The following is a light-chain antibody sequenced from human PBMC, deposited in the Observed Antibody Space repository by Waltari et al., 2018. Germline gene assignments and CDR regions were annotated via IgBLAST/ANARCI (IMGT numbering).Light chain of an antibody. J-gene: IGLJ2*01. CDR2: DVT. CDR3: TSYTTNDTVI. CDR1: SSDVGGYNY. Sequence: QSALTQPASVSGSPGQSIAISCTGTSSDVGGYNYVSWYQQHPGKAPNLMIYDVTKRPSGVSNRFSGSKSGITASLTISGLQAEDEADYYCTSYTTNDTVIFGGGTKLTVL. V-gene: IGLV2-14*03.